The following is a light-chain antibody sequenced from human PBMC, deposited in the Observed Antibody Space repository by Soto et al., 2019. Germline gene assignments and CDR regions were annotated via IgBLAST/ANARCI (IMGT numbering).Light chain of an antibody. CDR1: QSVSGSY. CDR2: AAS. CDR3: QQYGSSLYT. J-gene: IGKJ2*01. V-gene: IGKV3-20*01. Sequence: EIVLTQSPGTLSLSPGERATLSCRASQSVSGSYLAWYQQKPGQAPRLLIYAASSRATGIPDRFSGSGSGTDFTLTISRLEPEDFAVYYCQQYGSSLYTFGQGTKLEIK.